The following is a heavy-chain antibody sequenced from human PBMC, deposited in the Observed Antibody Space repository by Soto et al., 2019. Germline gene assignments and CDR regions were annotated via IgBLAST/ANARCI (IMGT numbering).Heavy chain of an antibody. CDR1: GGSMRGYY. Sequence: ETLSLTCTVSGGSMRGYYWSWIRQPPGKGLEWIGYIYYSGSTIYNPSLKSRVTISVDTSKNQFSLKLSSVTAADTAVYYCARYGSGSSVWFDPWGQGTLVTVSS. CDR3: ARYGSGSSVWFDP. D-gene: IGHD3-10*01. J-gene: IGHJ5*02. V-gene: IGHV4-59*01. CDR2: IYYSGST.